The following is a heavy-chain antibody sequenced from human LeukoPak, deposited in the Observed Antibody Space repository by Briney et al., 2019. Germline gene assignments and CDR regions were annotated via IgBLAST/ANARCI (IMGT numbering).Heavy chain of an antibody. Sequence: SETLSLTCTVSGDSISTYYWSWIRQPPGKGLEWIAYIEYRGSTTYNPSLRSRVTISVDTSRNQFSLKLYSVTAADTAVYYCARSRSGYSYDHAAFEIWGQGTMVTVSS. CDR2: IEYRGST. V-gene: IGHV4-59*12. J-gene: IGHJ3*02. CDR1: GDSISTYY. CDR3: ARSRSGYSYDHAAFEI. D-gene: IGHD5-18*01.